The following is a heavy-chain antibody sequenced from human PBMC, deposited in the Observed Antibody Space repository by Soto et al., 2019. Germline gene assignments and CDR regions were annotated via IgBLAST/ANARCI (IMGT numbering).Heavy chain of an antibody. CDR2: ISSSSSTI. V-gene: IGHV3-48*02. Sequence: AAGGGNISSYGVNCVLKEQRKGLEWVSYISSSSSTIYYADSVKGRFTISRDNAKNSLYLQMNSLRDEDTAVYYCARDLRDDIVVVVADYYYYVTEVWGQGTTVTVSS. J-gene: IGHJ6*02. CDR1: GGNISSYG. D-gene: IGHD2-15*01. CDR3: ARDLRDDIVVVVADYYYYVTEV.